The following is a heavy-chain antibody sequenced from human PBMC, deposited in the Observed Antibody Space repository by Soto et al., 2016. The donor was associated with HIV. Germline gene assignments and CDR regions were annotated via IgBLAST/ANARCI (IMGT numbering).Heavy chain of an antibody. D-gene: IGHD3-10*02. Sequence: QVQLQESGPGLVKPSETLSITCTVSGASMNNYFWTWIRQPPGRGLEWIGNVYHSGTTNANPSLKSRVTISVDTSKRKFSLKLSSVTAADTAIYYCVGAPYYNVAHDWFDPWGQGTLVTVAS. CDR3: VGAPYYNVAHDWFDP. CDR1: GASMNNYF. J-gene: IGHJ5*02. CDR2: VYHSGTT. V-gene: IGHV4-59*01.